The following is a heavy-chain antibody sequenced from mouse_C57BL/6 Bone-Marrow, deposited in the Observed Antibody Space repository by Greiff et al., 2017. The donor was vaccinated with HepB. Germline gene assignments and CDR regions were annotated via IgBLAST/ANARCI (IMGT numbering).Heavy chain of an antibody. J-gene: IGHJ4*01. CDR3: SRRGTCLMDY. D-gene: IGHD3-3*01. Sequence: QVQLQQPGAELVRPGSSVKLSCKASGYTFTSYWMHWVKQRPIQGLEWIGNIDPSDSDTHYNQKFKDKVTLTVGKSSSTAYMQRSSLTSEDSAVYYCSRRGTCLMDYWGRGTSVTVSS. CDR1: GYTFTSYW. CDR2: IDPSDSDT. V-gene: IGHV1-52*01.